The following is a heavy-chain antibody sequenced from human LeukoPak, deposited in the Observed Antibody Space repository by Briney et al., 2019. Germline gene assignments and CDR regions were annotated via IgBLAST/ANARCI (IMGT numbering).Heavy chain of an antibody. Sequence: ASVKVSCKVSGYTLTELSMHWVRQAPGKGLEWMGGFDPEDGETIYAQKFQGRVTITADESTSTAYMELSSLRSEDTAVYYCASYYYDSRGVFDYWGQGTLVTVSS. V-gene: IGHV1-24*01. D-gene: IGHD3-22*01. CDR1: GYTLTELS. J-gene: IGHJ4*02. CDR2: FDPEDGET. CDR3: ASYYYDSRGVFDY.